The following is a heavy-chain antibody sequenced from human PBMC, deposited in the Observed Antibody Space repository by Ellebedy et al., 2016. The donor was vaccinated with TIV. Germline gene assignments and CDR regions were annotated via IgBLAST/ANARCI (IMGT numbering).Heavy chain of an antibody. CDR2: ISAYNGNT. Sequence: ASVKVSCKASGYTFTSYGISWVRQAPGQGLEWMGWISAYNGNTNYAQKLQGRVTMTTDTSTSTAYMELRSLRSDDTAVYYCARRDCMSSTSCYGYYYYGMDVWGQGTTVTVSS. J-gene: IGHJ6*02. CDR1: GYTFTSYG. D-gene: IGHD2-2*01. CDR3: ARRDCMSSTSCYGYYYYGMDV. V-gene: IGHV1-18*01.